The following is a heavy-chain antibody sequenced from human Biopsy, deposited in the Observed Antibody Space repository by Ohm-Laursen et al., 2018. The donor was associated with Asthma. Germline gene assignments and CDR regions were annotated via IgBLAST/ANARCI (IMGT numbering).Heavy chain of an antibody. CDR2: INAGNGNT. D-gene: IGHD3-9*01. J-gene: IGHJ3*02. CDR3: ARTYYDFLTGQVNDVFAI. CDR1: GYTFINYA. Sequence: VASVKVSCKASGYTFINYAIHWVRQAPGQRLAWMGWINAGNGNTKYSQKFQGRVTITRDTSASTAYMDLSSLRSEDTAVYYCARTYYDFLTGQVNDVFAIWGQGTMVTVSS. V-gene: IGHV1-3*01.